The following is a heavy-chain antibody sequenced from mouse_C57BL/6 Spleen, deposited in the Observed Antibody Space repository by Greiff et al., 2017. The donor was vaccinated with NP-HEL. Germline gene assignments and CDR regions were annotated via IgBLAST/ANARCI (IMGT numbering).Heavy chain of an antibody. D-gene: IGHD2-5*01. CDR2: IDPSDSYT. J-gene: IGHJ4*01. Sequence: QVQLQQPGAELVRPGSSVKLSCKASGYTFTSYWMQWVKQRPGQGLEWIGEIDPSDSYTNSNQKFKGKATLTVDTSSSTAYMQLSSLTSEDSAVYYCARGSNYGAECAMDYWGQGTSVTVSS. CDR3: ARGSNYGAECAMDY. CDR1: GYTFTSYW. V-gene: IGHV1-50*01.